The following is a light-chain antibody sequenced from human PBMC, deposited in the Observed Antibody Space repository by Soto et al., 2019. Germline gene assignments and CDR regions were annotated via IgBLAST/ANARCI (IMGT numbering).Light chain of an antibody. CDR3: QSYDSSLSGYV. CDR1: SSNIGAGYD. Sequence: QSVLTQPPSVSGAPGQRVTISCTGSSSNIGAGYDVHWYQQLPGTAPKLLIYANTNRPSGVPGRFSGSKSGTSASPAITGLQAEDEADYCCQSYDSSLSGYVFGTGTKVTVL. CDR2: ANT. V-gene: IGLV1-40*01. J-gene: IGLJ1*01.